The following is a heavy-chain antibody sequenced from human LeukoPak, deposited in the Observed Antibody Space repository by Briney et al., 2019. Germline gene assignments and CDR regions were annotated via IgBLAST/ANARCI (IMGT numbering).Heavy chain of an antibody. CDR1: VGSFSGYY. Sequence: SETLSLTCAVYVGSFSGYYWSWIRQPPGKGLEWVGEINHSGSTNYNPSLKSRVTISVDTSKNQFSLKLSSVTAADTAVYYCARVPPKILTGYYPFDYWGQGTLVTVSS. D-gene: IGHD3-9*01. J-gene: IGHJ4*02. CDR2: INHSGST. CDR3: ARVPPKILTGYYPFDY. V-gene: IGHV4-34*01.